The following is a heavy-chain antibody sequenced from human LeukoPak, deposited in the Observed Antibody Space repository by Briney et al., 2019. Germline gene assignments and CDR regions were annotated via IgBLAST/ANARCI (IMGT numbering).Heavy chain of an antibody. CDR3: ARRTSNPVGAIDY. J-gene: IGHJ4*02. D-gene: IGHD1-26*01. Sequence: SETLSLTCTVSGGSISSSDYYWGWIRQPPGKGLEWVGAISSSGSPYYNPSLKRRVTISVDSSMNQFSLKLSSVTAADTAVYYCARRTSNPVGAIDYWGQGALVTVSS. CDR2: ISSSGSP. V-gene: IGHV4-39*01. CDR1: GGSISSSDYY.